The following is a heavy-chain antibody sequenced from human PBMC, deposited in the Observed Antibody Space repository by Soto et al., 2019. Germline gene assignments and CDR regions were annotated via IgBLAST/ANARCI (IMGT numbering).Heavy chain of an antibody. J-gene: IGHJ4*02. CDR2: IIAVRNLP. Sequence: QVHLVQSGAEVKTPGSSVKVSCKPSGGTLSSYTFVWVRQAPGEGLEWIGRIIAVRNLPNFAQKFQGRVTITADEATRTAYIERNSLRSDDTGVYYCATSNNDGLDNWGQGTLITVSS. CDR1: GGTLSSYT. D-gene: IGHD1-1*01. V-gene: IGHV1-69*02. CDR3: ATSNNDGLDN.